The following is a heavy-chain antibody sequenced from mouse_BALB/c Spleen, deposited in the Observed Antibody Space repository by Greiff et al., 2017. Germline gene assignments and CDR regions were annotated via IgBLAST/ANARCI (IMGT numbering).Heavy chain of an antibody. CDR3: VREDYYGSSYYAMDY. CDR1: GFSLTSYD. Sequence: VQGVESGPGLVAPSQSLSITCTVSGFSLTSYDISWIRQPPGKGLEWLGVIWTGGGTNYNSAFMSRLSISKDNSKSQVFLKMNSLQTDDTAIYYCVREDYYGSSYYAMDYWGQGTSVTVSS. V-gene: IGHV2-9-2*01. J-gene: IGHJ4*01. CDR2: IWTGGGT. D-gene: IGHD1-1*01.